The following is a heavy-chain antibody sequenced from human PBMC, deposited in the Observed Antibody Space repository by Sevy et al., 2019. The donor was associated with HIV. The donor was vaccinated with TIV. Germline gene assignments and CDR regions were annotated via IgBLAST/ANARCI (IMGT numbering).Heavy chain of an antibody. CDR2: IYYSGST. J-gene: IGHJ4*02. CDR1: GGSISSYY. D-gene: IGHD3-3*01. V-gene: IGHV4-59*13. CDR3: ARATLTYYDFWSGYYPTYFDY. Sequence: SETLSLTCTVSGGSISSYYWSWIRQPPGKGLEWIGYIYYSGSTNYNPSLMSRVTISVDTSKNQFSLKLSSVTAADTAVYYCARATLTYYDFWSGYYPTYFDYWGQGTLVTVSS.